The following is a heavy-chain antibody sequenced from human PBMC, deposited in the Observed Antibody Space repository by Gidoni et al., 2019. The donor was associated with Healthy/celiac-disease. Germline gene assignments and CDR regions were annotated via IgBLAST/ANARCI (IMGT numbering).Heavy chain of an antibody. CDR2: ISGSGGST. J-gene: IGHJ3*02. CDR3: AKNWGERMPIDAFDI. V-gene: IGHV3-23*01. D-gene: IGHD7-27*01. Sequence: EVQLLESGGGLVQPGGSLRLSCYASGFAFGRYAMRWVRQAPGKGLEWVSAISGSGGSTYYADSVKGRFTISRDNSKNTLYLQMNSLRAEDTAVYYCAKNWGERMPIDAFDIWGQGTMVTVSS. CDR1: GFAFGRYA.